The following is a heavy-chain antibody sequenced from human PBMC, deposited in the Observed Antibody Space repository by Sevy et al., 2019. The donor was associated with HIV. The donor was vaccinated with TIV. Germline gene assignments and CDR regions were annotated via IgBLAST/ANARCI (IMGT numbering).Heavy chain of an antibody. Sequence: GGSLRLSCAASGFTFSSYSMNWVRQAPGKGLEWVSYISSSSSTIYYADSVKGRFTISRDNAKNSLYLQMNSLRDEDTDVYKCERVAQYRSSSLDYWGQGTLVTVSS. CDR1: GFTFSSYS. V-gene: IGHV3-48*02. D-gene: IGHD6-13*01. J-gene: IGHJ4*02. CDR3: ERVAQYRSSSLDY. CDR2: ISSSSSTI.